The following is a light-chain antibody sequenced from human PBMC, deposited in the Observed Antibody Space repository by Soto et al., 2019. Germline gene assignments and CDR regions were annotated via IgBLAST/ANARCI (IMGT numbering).Light chain of an antibody. V-gene: IGLV2-23*01. CDR1: SSDVGSYNL. CDR2: EGS. CDR3: CSYAGSRTYV. Sequence: QSALTQPASVSGSPGQSITISCTGTSSDVGSYNLVSWYQQHPGKAPKLMIYEGSKRPSGVSNRFSGSKSGNTASLTISGLQAEDEADYYCCSYAGSRTYVLGTGNKVTVL. J-gene: IGLJ1*01.